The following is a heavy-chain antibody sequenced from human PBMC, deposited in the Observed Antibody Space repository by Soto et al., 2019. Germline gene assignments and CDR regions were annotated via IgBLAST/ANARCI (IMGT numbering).Heavy chain of an antibody. CDR3: AKDKVIVVVPAAISLNWFDP. CDR1: GFTFSSYA. V-gene: IGHV3-23*01. CDR2: ISGSGGST. J-gene: IGHJ5*02. Sequence: HPGGSLRLSCAASGFTFSSYAMSWVRQAPGKGLGWVSAISGSGGSTYYADSVKGRFTISRDNSKNTLYLQMNSLRAEDTAVYYCAKDKVIVVVPAAISLNWFDPWGQGTLVTVSS. D-gene: IGHD2-2*01.